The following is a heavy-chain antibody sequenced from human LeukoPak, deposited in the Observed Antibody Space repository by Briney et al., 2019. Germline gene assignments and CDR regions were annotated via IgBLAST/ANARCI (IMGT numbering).Heavy chain of an antibody. D-gene: IGHD3-10*01. Sequence: GGSLRLSCAASGFTFSSYAMTWVRQAPGKGLEWVSAISGSGHNTYYADSVKGRFTISRDNSKNTVYLQMNSLRAEDTALYYCAKWREGTMVYFDYWGQGTLVTASS. CDR3: AKWREGTMVYFDY. V-gene: IGHV3-23*01. CDR1: GFTFSSYA. J-gene: IGHJ4*02. CDR2: ISGSGHNT.